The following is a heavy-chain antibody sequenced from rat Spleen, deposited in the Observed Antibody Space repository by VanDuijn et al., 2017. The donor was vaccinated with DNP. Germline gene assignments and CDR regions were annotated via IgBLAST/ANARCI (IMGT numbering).Heavy chain of an antibody. D-gene: IGHD1-3*01. J-gene: IGHJ2*01. CDR3: VRQIKYGSYGY. CDR2: IWSDGNT. CDR1: GFSLTSNS. V-gene: IGHV2-1*01. Sequence: QVQLKESGPGLVQPSQTLSLTCTVSGFSLTSNSVHWVRQPPGKGLEWVGAIWSDGNTDYHSPLKSRLSISRDTSKSQVFLKMNSLQPEDTGTYYCVRQIKYGSYGYWGQGVTVTVSS.